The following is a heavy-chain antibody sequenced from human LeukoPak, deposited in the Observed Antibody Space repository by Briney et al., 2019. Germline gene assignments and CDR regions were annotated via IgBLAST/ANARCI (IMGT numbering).Heavy chain of an antibody. CDR1: GGTLRRHT. J-gene: IGHJ4*02. V-gene: IGHV1-69*02. CDR3: ASRSHKTIVGADTREVGDY. Sequence: EASVKVSCKASGGTLRRHTITWVRQAPGQGLEWKGRIIPMMGIANYAQKFQGRVTITADTSTDTAYMDLISLRSEDTAVYYCASRSHKTIVGADTREVGDYWGQGTLVTVSS. CDR2: IIPMMGIA. D-gene: IGHD6-19*01.